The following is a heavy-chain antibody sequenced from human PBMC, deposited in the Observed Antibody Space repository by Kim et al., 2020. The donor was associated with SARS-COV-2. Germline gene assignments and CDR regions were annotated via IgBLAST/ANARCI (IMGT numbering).Heavy chain of an antibody. D-gene: IGHD3-10*01. CDR1: GGSISSGGHY. V-gene: IGHV4-31*03. CDR3: ARGIYYGSGSIHIDY. Sequence: SETLSLTCTVSGGSISSGGHYWSWIRQHPGEGLEWIGYIYYSGTTYYNPSLKSRVTISVDTSKNQFSLKLTSVTAADTAVYYCARGIYYGSGSIHIDYWGQGNLVTVSS. CDR2: IYYSGTT. J-gene: IGHJ4*02.